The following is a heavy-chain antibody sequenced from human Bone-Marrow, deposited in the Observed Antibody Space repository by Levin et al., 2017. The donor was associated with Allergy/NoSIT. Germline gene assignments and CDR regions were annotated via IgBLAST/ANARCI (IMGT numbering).Heavy chain of an antibody. CDR1: GGSVNIGSHY. V-gene: IGHV4-61*01. CDR2: VSYNGNT. CDR3: ARAYWYFDL. J-gene: IGHJ2*01. Sequence: SQTLSLTCTVSGGSVNIGSHYWSWIRQPPGKGLEWIGYVSYNGNTNYSPSLKSRVTISIDTSRNQFSLRLNSVTAADTAMYYCARAYWYFDLWGRGTLVTVSS.